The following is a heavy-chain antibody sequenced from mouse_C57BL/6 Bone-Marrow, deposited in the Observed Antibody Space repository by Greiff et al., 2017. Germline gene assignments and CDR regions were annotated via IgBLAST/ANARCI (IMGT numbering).Heavy chain of an antibody. Sequence: VQLQQSGAELARPGASVKMSCKASGYTFTSYTMHWVKQRPGQGLEWIGYINPSSGYTKYNQKFKYKATLTADKSSSTAYMQLSSLTSEDSAVYYCARKRGNYYAMDYWGQGTSVTVSS. CDR2: INPSSGYT. CDR3: ARKRGNYYAMDY. D-gene: IGHD2-1*01. V-gene: IGHV1-4*01. J-gene: IGHJ4*01. CDR1: GYTFTSYT.